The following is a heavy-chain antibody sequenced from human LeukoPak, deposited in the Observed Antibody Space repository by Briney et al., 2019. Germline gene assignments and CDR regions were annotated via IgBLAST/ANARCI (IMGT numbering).Heavy chain of an antibody. CDR3: ARNQTITIYDYYYMDV. CDR2: IRYDGSNK. D-gene: IGHD3-3*01. Sequence: GGSLRLSCAASGFTFSSYGMHWVRQAPGKGLEWVAFIRYDGSNKYYADSVKGRFTISRDNAKNSLYLQMNSLRAEDTAVYYCARNQTITIYDYYYMDVWGKGTTVTVSS. V-gene: IGHV3-30*02. CDR1: GFTFSSYG. J-gene: IGHJ6*03.